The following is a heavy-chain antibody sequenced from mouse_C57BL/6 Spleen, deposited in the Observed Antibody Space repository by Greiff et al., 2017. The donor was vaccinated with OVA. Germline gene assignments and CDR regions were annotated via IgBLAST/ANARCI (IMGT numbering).Heavy chain of an antibody. D-gene: IGHD1-1*01. J-gene: IGHJ1*03. Sequence: VQGVESGAELAKPGASVKLSCKASGYTFTSYWMHWVKQRPGQGLEWIGYINPSSGYTKYNQKFKDKATLTADKSSSTAYMQLSSLTYEDSAVYYCARYYGSSPWYFDVWGTGTTVTVSS. CDR2: INPSSGYT. V-gene: IGHV1-7*01. CDR3: ARYYGSSPWYFDV. CDR1: GYTFTSYW.